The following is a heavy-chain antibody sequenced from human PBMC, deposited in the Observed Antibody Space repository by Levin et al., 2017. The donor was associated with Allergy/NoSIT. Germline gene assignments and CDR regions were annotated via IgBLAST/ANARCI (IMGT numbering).Heavy chain of an antibody. CDR1: GDSITRGDNY. V-gene: IGHV4-31*03. CDR2: ISYSGHA. CDR3: ARDECAWFGECYGMDD. J-gene: IGHJ6*02. Sequence: SSQTLSLTCTVSGDSITRGDNYWSWIRQYPGKGLEWIGFISYSGHAHYNPSLKSRLSMSLDTSKNQFSLSLTSVTVADTAVYYCARDECAWFGECYGMDDWGQGTTVIVSS. D-gene: IGHD3-10*01.